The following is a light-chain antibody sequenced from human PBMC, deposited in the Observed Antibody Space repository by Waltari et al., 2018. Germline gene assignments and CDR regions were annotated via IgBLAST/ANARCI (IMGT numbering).Light chain of an antibody. Sequence: TQLTQSPSSLAASVGDRVTISCRTSQVILGYLAWYQQKPGKAPKLLIYAASTLQSGVPSRFSGSGSGMDFNITISNLQPEHFATYYCQQLKSYPITFGGGTKVEIK. V-gene: IGKV1-9*01. J-gene: IGKJ4*01. CDR3: QQLKSYPIT. CDR1: QVILGY. CDR2: AAS.